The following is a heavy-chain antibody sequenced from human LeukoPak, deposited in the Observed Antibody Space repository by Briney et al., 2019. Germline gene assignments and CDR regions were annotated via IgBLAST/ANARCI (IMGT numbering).Heavy chain of an antibody. Sequence: SETLSLTCTVSGGSISSFHWSWIRQPPGRGLEWIGFNHNTGSTNYHPSLNSRVTISVDTSKNQFSLKLSSVTAADTAVYYCARHVHCSGGSCYRYGMDVWGQGTTVTVSS. CDR2: NHNTGST. CDR3: ARHVHCSGGSCYRYGMDV. V-gene: IGHV4-59*08. J-gene: IGHJ6*02. D-gene: IGHD2-15*01. CDR1: GGSISSFH.